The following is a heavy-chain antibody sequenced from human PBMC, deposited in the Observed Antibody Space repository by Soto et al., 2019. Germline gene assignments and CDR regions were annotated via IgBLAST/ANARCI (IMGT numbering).Heavy chain of an antibody. V-gene: IGHV1-18*01. CDR3: ATRSPAFDY. J-gene: IGHJ4*02. Sequence: QVQLVQSGPEVKKPGASVKVSCKTSGYTFTSYGIAWVRQAPGQGLEWMGWISTYKGNTNYAQKFQGRATMNTDTSTSTAYMELRSLRSDDTAVYYCATRSPAFDYWGQGTLVTVSS. CDR1: GYTFTSYG. CDR2: ISTYKGNT.